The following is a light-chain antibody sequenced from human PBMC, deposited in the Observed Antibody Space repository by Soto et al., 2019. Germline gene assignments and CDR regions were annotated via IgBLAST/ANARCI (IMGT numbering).Light chain of an antibody. J-gene: IGKJ1*01. CDR3: QQYNNWPPWRT. CDR2: GAS. CDR1: QSVSSN. V-gene: IGKV3-15*01. Sequence: EIVMTQSPATLSVSPGERATLSCRASQSVSSNLAWYQQKPGQAPMLLIYGASTRATGIPARFSGSGSGTEFTLTISSLQSEDFAVYYCQQYNNWPPWRTFGQGTKVDIK.